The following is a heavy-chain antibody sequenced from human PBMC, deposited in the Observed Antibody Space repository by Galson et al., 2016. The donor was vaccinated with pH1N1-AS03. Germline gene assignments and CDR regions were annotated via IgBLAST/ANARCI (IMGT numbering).Heavy chain of an antibody. V-gene: IGHV1-69*06. CDR3: ARGLTYHFGSGSVF. D-gene: IGHD3-10*01. Sequence: SVKVSCKASGYTFNSWGINWVRQAPGQGLVWMGGISPIFGSANHAQKFQGRVTITADIFTNTAYMELSGLSSEDTAVYYCARGLTYHFGSGSVFWGQGTLVTVSS. CDR1: GYTFNSWG. CDR2: ISPIFGSA. J-gene: IGHJ4*02.